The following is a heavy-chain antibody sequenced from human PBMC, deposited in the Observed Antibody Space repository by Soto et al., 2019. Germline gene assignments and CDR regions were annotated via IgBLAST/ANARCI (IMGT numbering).Heavy chain of an antibody. CDR2: ISSSGSTI. J-gene: IGHJ4*02. Sequence: EVQLVESGGGLVQPGGSLRLSCAASGFTFSSYEMNWVRQAPGKGLEWVSYISSSGSTIYYADSVKGRVTISRDKAKNSLYLQMNSLRAEDTAVYYCARSTGEPPSDFDYWGQGTLVTVSS. D-gene: IGHD3-16*01. CDR3: ARSTGEPPSDFDY. CDR1: GFTFSSYE. V-gene: IGHV3-48*03.